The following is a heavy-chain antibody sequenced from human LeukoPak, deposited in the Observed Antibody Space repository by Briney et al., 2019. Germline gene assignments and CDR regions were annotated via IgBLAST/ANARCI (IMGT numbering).Heavy chain of an antibody. D-gene: IGHD3-3*01. CDR1: GGSISSSSYY. J-gene: IGHJ5*02. V-gene: IGHV4-39*01. Sequence: SETLSLTCTVSGGSISSSSYYWGWIRQPPGKGLEWIGSIYYSGSTYYNPSLKSRVTISVDTSKNQFSLKLSSVTAADTAVYYCARRGRFLEWPRQPNWFDPWGQGTLVTVSS. CDR3: ARRGRFLEWPRQPNWFDP. CDR2: IYYSGST.